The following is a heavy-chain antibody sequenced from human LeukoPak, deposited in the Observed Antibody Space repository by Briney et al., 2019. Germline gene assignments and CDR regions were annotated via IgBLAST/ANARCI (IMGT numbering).Heavy chain of an antibody. Sequence: GRSLRLSCAASGFTFRSFEMNWLRQAPGKGLEWIAYISSRSENIYYADSVKGRFTTSRDNAMNVLELQMNSLRVDATAVYYFAMGPRWDTRGYYVEWGQGTRVIVSS. J-gene: IGHJ4*02. CDR1: GFTFRSFE. CDR2: ISSRSENI. V-gene: IGHV3-48*03. CDR3: AMGPRWDTRGYYVE. D-gene: IGHD3-22*01.